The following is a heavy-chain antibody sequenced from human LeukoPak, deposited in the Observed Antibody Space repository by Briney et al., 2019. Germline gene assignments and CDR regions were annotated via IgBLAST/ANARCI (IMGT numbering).Heavy chain of an antibody. Sequence: GGSLRLSCSASGFTFSNAWMSWVRQAPGKGLEWLGRIQSKTDGGTTDYAAPVKGRFTISRDDSENTLSLQMNSLETEDTAVYYCNRALSYYGMDVWGQGTTVTVSS. CDR2: IQSKTDGGTT. CDR3: NRALSYYGMDV. J-gene: IGHJ6*02. V-gene: IGHV3-15*01. CDR1: GFTFSNAW. D-gene: IGHD3-16*01.